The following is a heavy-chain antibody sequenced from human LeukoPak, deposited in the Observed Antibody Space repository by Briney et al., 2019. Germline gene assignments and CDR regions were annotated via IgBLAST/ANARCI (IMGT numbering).Heavy chain of an antibody. V-gene: IGHV4-38-2*02. J-gene: IGHJ6*03. D-gene: IGHD4-17*01. CDR1: GYSISSGYY. CDR2: IYHSGST. CDR3: ARGGYGDYDNYYYYYYMDV. Sequence: SETLSLTCTVSGYSISSGYYWGWIRQPPGKGLEWIGSIYHSGSTYYNPSLKSRVTISVDTSKNQFSLKLSSVTAADTAVYYCARGGYGDYDNYYYYYYMDVWGKGTTVTVSS.